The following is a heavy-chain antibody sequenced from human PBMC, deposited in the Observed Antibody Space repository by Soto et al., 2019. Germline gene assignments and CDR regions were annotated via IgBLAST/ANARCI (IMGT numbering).Heavy chain of an antibody. J-gene: IGHJ3*02. Sequence: SVKVSCKASGYTFTGYYMHWVRQAPGQGLEWMGWIIPVFGAANHAQKFQGRVTISADESTRTVNMELSSLRSDDTAVYYCARGAATKILVLMYDALEIWGQGTMLTVSS. CDR2: IIPVFGAA. V-gene: IGHV1-69*13. CDR3: ARGAATKILVLMYDALEI. CDR1: GYTFTGYY. D-gene: IGHD5-12*01.